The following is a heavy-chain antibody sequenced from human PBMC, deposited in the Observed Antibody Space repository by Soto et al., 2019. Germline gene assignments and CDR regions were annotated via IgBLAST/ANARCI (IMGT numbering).Heavy chain of an antibody. CDR3: ARALGYSGYAGMDV. Sequence: QVQLVQSGGEVKKPGASVKVSCKASGYTFTIYGINWVRQAPGQVLEWMGWISPDNGNTNYAQKLQGRVTMTTDTSTITAYMELRSLRSDDTAVYYCARALGYSGYAGMDVWGQGTTVTVSS. CDR1: GYTFTIYG. CDR2: ISPDNGNT. D-gene: IGHD5-12*01. V-gene: IGHV1-18*01. J-gene: IGHJ6*02.